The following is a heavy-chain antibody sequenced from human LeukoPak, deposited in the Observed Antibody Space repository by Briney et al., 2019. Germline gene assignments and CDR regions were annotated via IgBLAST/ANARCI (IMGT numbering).Heavy chain of an antibody. CDR3: ARRPPYDSRYFDL. CDR1: GGSISSYY. CDR2: IYYSGST. V-gene: IGHV4-59*01. D-gene: IGHD3-3*01. Sequence: NPSETLSLTCTVSGGSISSYYWSWIRQPPGKGLEWIGYIYYSGSTNYNPSLKSRVTISVDTSKNQFSLKLSSVTAADTAVYYCARRPPYDSRYFDLWGRGTLVTVSS. J-gene: IGHJ2*01.